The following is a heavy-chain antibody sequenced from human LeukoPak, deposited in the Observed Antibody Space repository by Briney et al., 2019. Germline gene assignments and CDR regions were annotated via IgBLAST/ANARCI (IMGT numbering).Heavy chain of an antibody. V-gene: IGHV1-18*01. CDR3: ACLQWLVHDRYYDY. CDR2: ISAYNGNT. Sequence: ASVKVSCKASGYTFTSYGISWVLQAPGQGLEWMGWISAYNGNTNYAQKLQGRVTMTTDTSTSTAYMELRSLRSDDTAVYYCACLQWLVHDRYYDYWGQGTLVTVSS. J-gene: IGHJ4*02. D-gene: IGHD6-19*01. CDR1: GYTFTSYG.